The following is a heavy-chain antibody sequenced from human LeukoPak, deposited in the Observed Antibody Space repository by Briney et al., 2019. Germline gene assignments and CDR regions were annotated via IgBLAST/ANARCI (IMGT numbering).Heavy chain of an antibody. D-gene: IGHD4/OR15-4a*01. CDR1: GFTFSSYG. J-gene: IGHJ5*02. V-gene: IGHV3-74*01. CDR2: ISSDGGST. CDR3: ARDFDYGGNFFFP. Sequence: GGSLRLSCTASGFTFSSYGMNWVRQAPGKGLVWVSRISSDGGSTRYADSAKGRFTISRDNAKNTLYLQMNSLRAEDTAVYYCARDFDYGGNFFFPWGQGTLVTVSS.